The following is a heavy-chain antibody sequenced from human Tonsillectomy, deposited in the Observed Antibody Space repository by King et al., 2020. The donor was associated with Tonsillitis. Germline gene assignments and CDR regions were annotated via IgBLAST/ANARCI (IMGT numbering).Heavy chain of an antibody. CDR2: SNPKRGGP. CDR3: ARVLIAAAGLYYYGMDV. V-gene: IGHV1-2*02. J-gene: IGHJ6*02. CDR1: GYTFIGYD. Sequence: VQLVQSGAEVKKPGASVKVSCKASGYTFIGYDIHWGRQAPGQGPEWMGWSNPKRGGPKYAQQSQGRDTMTRDTSISTAYMELSRLKSDDTAVYYCARVLIAAAGLYYYGMDVWGQGTTVTVSS. D-gene: IGHD6-13*01.